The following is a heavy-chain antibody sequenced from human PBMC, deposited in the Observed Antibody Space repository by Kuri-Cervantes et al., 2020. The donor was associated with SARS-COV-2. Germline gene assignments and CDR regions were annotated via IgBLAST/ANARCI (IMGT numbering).Heavy chain of an antibody. D-gene: IGHD3-22*01. CDR2: IWYDGSNK. CDR1: GFTFSSYG. V-gene: IGHV3-33*01. Sequence: GGSLRLSCAASGFTFSSYGMHWVRQAPGKGLEWVAVIWYDGSNKYYADSVKGRFTISRDNSKNTLYLQMNSLRAEDAAVYYCARDSGMIVVVIGAFDIWGQGTMVTVSS. J-gene: IGHJ3*02. CDR3: ARDSGMIVVVIGAFDI.